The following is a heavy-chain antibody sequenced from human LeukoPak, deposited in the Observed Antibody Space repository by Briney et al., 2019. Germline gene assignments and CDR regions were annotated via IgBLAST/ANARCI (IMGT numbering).Heavy chain of an antibody. D-gene: IGHD1-26*01. Sequence: SETLSLTCTVSGGSISSYYWSWIRQPPGKGLEWIGYIYYSGSTNYNPSLKSRVTISVDTSKNQFSLKLSSVTAADTAVYYCARGGTVPYYYYGMDVWGQGTTVTVSS. V-gene: IGHV4-59*01. J-gene: IGHJ6*02. CDR3: ARGGTVPYYYYGMDV. CDR1: GGSISSYY. CDR2: IYYSGST.